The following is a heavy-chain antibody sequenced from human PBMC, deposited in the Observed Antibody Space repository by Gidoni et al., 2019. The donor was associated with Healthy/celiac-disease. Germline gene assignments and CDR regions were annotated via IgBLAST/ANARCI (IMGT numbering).Heavy chain of an antibody. D-gene: IGHD1-26*01. CDR1: GFTVSRNY. V-gene: IGHV3-53*01. CDR3: ARDRGSYSRSFDY. CDR2: IYSGGST. J-gene: IGHJ4*02. Sequence: EVQLVESGGGLIQPVGSLRLSCAASGFTVSRNYMSWVRQAPGKGLEWVSVIYSGGSTYYADSVKGRFTISRDNSKNTLYLQMNSLRAEDTAVYYCARDRGSYSRSFDYWGQGTLVTVSS.